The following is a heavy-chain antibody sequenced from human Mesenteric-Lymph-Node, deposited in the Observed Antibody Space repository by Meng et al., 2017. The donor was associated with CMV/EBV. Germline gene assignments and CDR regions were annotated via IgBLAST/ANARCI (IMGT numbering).Heavy chain of an antibody. CDR3: AKEGGRFLEWLSHYYGMDV. J-gene: IGHJ6*02. Sequence: GGSLRLSCAASGFTFSSHWMHWVRQAPGKGLVWVSRINGDGLNTTYADSVKGRFTISRDNAKNTVHLQMNSLRAEDTAVYYCAKEGGRFLEWLSHYYGMDVWGQGTTVTVSS. CDR2: INGDGLNT. D-gene: IGHD3-3*01. V-gene: IGHV3-74*01. CDR1: GFTFSSHW.